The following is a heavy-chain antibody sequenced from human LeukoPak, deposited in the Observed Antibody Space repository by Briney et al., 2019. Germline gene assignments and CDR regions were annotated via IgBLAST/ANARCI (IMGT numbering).Heavy chain of an antibody. Sequence: SGPTLVKPTQTLPLTLTFSGFSLSTPGVGGGWIRQPPEKALERLTLIFTNDNRRYRTYLKNRLTSTKDTSKNQVVLTMTNMDPVNTATYYCAHTANSGWYEFDYWGQGTLVTVSS. CDR2: IFTNDNR. CDR3: AHTANSGWYEFDY. V-gene: IGHV2-5*01. D-gene: IGHD6-19*01. J-gene: IGHJ4*02. CDR1: GFSLSTPGVG.